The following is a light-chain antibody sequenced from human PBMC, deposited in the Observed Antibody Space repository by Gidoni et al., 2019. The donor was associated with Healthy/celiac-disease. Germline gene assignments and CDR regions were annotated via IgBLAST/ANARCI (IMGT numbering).Light chain of an antibody. Sequence: SYVLTQPTSVSVATGQTARITCGGNNIVSKSWHWYQQNPGQASVLVVYDDSDRPSGIPERFSGSNSGNTATRTISRVEAGDEADYYCQVWDSSSDLVVFGGWTKLTVL. V-gene: IGLV3-21*02. J-gene: IGLJ2*01. CDR2: DDS. CDR3: QVWDSSSDLVV. CDR1: NIVSKS.